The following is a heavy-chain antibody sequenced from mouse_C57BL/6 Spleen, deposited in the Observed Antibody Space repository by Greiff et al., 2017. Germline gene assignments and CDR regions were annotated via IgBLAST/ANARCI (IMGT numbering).Heavy chain of an antibody. CDR3: ARHGTTVVAPYYAMDY. J-gene: IGHJ4*01. D-gene: IGHD1-1*01. Sequence: EVQRVESGGGLVQPGGSLKLSCAASGFTFSDYYMYWVRQTPEKRLEWVAYISNGGGSTYYPDTVKGRFTISRDNAKNTLYLQMSRLKSEDTAMYYCARHGTTVVAPYYAMDYWGQGTSVTVSS. V-gene: IGHV5-12*01. CDR2: ISNGGGST. CDR1: GFTFSDYY.